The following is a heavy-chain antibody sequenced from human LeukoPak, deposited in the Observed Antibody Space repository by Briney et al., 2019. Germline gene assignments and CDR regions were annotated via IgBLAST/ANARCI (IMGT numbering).Heavy chain of an antibody. J-gene: IGHJ4*02. CDR3: ARVRESSGYYYNVY. V-gene: IGHV4-61*01. Sequence: PSETLSLTCTVSGGSVSSGSYYWSWIRQPPGKGLEWIGYIYYSGSTNYNPSLKSRVTISVDTSKNQFSLKLSSVTAADTAVYYCARVRESSGYYYNVYWGQGTLVTVSS. D-gene: IGHD3-22*01. CDR1: GGSVSSGSYY. CDR2: IYYSGST.